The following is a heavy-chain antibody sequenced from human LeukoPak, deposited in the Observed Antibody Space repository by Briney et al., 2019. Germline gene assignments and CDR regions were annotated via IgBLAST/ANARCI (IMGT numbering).Heavy chain of an antibody. CDR3: ARVVTAIRLYYFDY. V-gene: IGHV4-39*07. CDR2: IYYSGRT. D-gene: IGHD2-21*02. J-gene: IGHJ4*02. CDR1: GGSISSSSYY. Sequence: SETLSLTCTVSGGSISSSSYYWGWIRQPPGKGLEWIGSIYYSGRTYYNPSLKSRVTISVDTSKNQFSLKLSSVTAADTAVYYCARVVTAIRLYYFDYWGQGTLVTVSS.